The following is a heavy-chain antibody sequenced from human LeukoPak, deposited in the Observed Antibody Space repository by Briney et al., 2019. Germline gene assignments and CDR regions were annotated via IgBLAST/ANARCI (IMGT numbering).Heavy chain of an antibody. CDR2: INPNSGST. CDR3: ARGADYVNWFDP. J-gene: IGHJ5*02. V-gene: IGHV1-2*04. D-gene: IGHD4-17*01. CDR1: GYTFTGYY. Sequence: ASVKVSCKASGYTFTGYYMHGVRQAPGKGLEWMGWINPNSGSTNYAQKFQGWVTMTRDTSISTAYMELSRLRSDDTAVYYCARGADYVNWFDPWGQGTLVTVSS.